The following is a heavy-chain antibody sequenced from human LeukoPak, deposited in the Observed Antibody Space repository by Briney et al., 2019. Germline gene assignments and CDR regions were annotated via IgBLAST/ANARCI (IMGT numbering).Heavy chain of an antibody. D-gene: IGHD3-3*01. CDR3: ARTYYDFWSGYYSNWFDP. CDR2: FSAYNGNT. Sequence: ASVKVSCKASGYTFTSYGISWVRQAPGQGLEWMGWFSAYNGNTNYAQKLQGRVTMTTDTSTSTAYMELRSLRSDDTAVYYCARTYYDFWSGYYSNWFDPWGQGTLVTVSS. V-gene: IGHV1-18*01. J-gene: IGHJ5*02. CDR1: GYTFTSYG.